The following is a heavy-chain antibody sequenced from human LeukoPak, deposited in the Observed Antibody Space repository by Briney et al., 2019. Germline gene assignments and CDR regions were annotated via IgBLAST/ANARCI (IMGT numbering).Heavy chain of an antibody. CDR1: GFTFSSYG. D-gene: IGHD2-2*01. CDR2: IRYDGSNK. Sequence: PGGSLRLSCAASGFTFSSYGTHWVRQAPGKGLEWVAFIRYDGSNKYYADSVKGRFTISRDNSKNTLYLQMNSLRAEDTAVYYCAKDIVVVGDGGDYWGQGTLVTVSS. CDR3: AKDIVVVGDGGDY. J-gene: IGHJ4*02. V-gene: IGHV3-30*02.